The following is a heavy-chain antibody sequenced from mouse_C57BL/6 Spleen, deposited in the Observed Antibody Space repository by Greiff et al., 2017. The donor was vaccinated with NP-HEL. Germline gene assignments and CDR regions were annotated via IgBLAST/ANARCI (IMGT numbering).Heavy chain of an antibody. Sequence: VQLQQSGAELAKPGASVKLSCKASGYTFTSYWMHWVKQRPGQGLEWIGYINPSSGYTKYNQKFKDKATLTADESSSTAYMQLSSLTYEDSAVYYCARVPYYGSSYVYFDVWGTGTTVTVSS. J-gene: IGHJ1*03. CDR2: INPSSGYT. CDR1: GYTFTSYW. D-gene: IGHD1-1*01. CDR3: ARVPYYGSSYVYFDV. V-gene: IGHV1-7*01.